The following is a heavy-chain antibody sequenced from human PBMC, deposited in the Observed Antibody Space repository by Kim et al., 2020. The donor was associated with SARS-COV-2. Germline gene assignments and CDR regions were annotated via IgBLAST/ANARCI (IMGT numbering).Heavy chain of an antibody. CDR3: ARHVRNWYFDL. CDR2: IYYSGSA. Sequence: SETLSLTCTVSGVSITSTTYYWAWIRQPPGKGLECIGSIYYSGSAYYNPSLKSRVTISVDTSKNQFSLKLNSVTAADTAVYYCARHVRNWYFDLWGRGTLVTVSS. J-gene: IGHJ2*01. CDR1: GVSITSTTYY. V-gene: IGHV4-39*01.